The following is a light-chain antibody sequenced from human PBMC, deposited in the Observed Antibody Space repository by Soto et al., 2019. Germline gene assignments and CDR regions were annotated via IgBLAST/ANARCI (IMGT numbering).Light chain of an antibody. Sequence: EIVLTQSPDTLSLSPGERATLSCRASQSYLAWYQQKPGQAPRLLIYGASSRATGIPDRFSGSGSGTDFTLTISKLEPEDFAVYYCQQYGSSPPRTFGQGTKVDIK. CDR2: GAS. V-gene: IGKV3-20*01. CDR1: QSY. J-gene: IGKJ1*01. CDR3: QQYGSSPPRT.